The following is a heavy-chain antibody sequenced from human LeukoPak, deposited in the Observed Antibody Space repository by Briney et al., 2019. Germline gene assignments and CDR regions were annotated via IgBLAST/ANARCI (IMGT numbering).Heavy chain of an antibody. V-gene: IGHV3-23*01. CDR1: GFTFSSYA. CDR2: ISGSGGST. J-gene: IGHJ6*02. Sequence: GGSLRLSCAASGFTFSSYAMSWVRQAPGKGLEWVSAISGSGGSTYYADSVKGRFTISRDNSKNTLYLQMNSLRAEDTAVYYCARDAPPITGIYYYYGMDVWGQGTTVTVSS. D-gene: IGHD1-20*01. CDR3: ARDAPPITGIYYYYGMDV.